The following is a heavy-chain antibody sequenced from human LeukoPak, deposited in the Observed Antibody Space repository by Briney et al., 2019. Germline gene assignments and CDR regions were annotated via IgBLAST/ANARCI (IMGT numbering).Heavy chain of an antibody. Sequence: GASVKVSCKASGYTFTSYGISCVRQAPGQGLEWMGWISAYNGNTNYAQKLQGRVTMTTDTSTSTAYMELRSLRSDDTAVYYCARGWLQLIGGREVTDYWGQGTLVTVSS. J-gene: IGHJ4*02. CDR2: ISAYNGNT. D-gene: IGHD5-24*01. V-gene: IGHV1-18*01. CDR3: ARGWLQLIGGREVTDY. CDR1: GYTFTSYG.